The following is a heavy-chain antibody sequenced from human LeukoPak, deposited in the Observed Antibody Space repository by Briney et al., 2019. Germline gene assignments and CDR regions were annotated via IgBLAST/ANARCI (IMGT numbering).Heavy chain of an antibody. V-gene: IGHV3-30*04. CDR3: ARVLGPYSSGWYVDY. J-gene: IGHJ4*02. CDR2: ISYDGSNK. CDR1: GFTFSNYA. D-gene: IGHD6-19*01. Sequence: GGSLRLSCAASGFTFSNYAMHWVRQAPGKGLEWVAVISYDGSNKYYADSVKGRFTISRDNSKNTLYLQMNSLRAEDTAVYYCARVLGPYSSGWYVDYWGQGTLVTVSS.